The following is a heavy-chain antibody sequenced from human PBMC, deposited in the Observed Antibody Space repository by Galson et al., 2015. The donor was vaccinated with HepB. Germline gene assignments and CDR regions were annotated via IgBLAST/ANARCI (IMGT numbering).Heavy chain of an antibody. V-gene: IGHV4-38-2*02. Sequence: SETLSLTCTVSGYSISSGYYWGWIRQPPGKGLEWIGSISHSGSTYYNPSLKSRVTISLDTPKNQFSLKLNSVTAADTAVYYCARDSSSWFGNWFDPWGQGTLVTVSS. CDR1: GYSISSGYY. CDR3: ARDSSSWFGNWFDP. CDR2: ISHSGST. J-gene: IGHJ5*02. D-gene: IGHD6-13*01.